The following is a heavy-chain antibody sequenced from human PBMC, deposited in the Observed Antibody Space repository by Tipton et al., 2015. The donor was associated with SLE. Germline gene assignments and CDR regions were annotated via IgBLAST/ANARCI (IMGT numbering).Heavy chain of an antibody. D-gene: IGHD3-22*01. CDR2: MYASGST. Sequence: TLSLTCTVSDGSISDYYWTWIRQPAGEGLEWIGRMYASGSTNYNPSLRSRAAMSVDASKSHFSLKLTSVTAADTAVYYCASLERAYYYDNNGGRKAFDIWGQGTTVTVSS. CDR1: DGSISDYY. CDR3: ASLERAYYYDNNGGRKAFDI. V-gene: IGHV4-4*07. J-gene: IGHJ3*02.